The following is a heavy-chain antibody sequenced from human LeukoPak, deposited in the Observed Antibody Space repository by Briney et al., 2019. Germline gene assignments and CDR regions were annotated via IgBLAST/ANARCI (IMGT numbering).Heavy chain of an antibody. CDR1: GFTFSSYG. V-gene: IGHV3-23*01. CDR2: ISGSGGST. D-gene: IGHD6-19*01. J-gene: IGHJ4*02. CDR3: AKDLGYSSGWYDGNWFDY. Sequence: PGGSLRLSCAASGFTFSSYGMSWVRQAPGKGLEWVSAISGSGGSTYYADSVKGRFTISRDNSKNTLYLQMNSLRAEDTAVYYCAKDLGYSSGWYDGNWFDYWGQGTLVTVSS.